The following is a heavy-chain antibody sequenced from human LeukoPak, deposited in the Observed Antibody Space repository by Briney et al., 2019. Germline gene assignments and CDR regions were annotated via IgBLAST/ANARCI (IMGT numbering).Heavy chain of an antibody. Sequence: ASAKVSCKASGYTFAGYYVHWVRQAPGQGLEWMGWINPNSGGTNYAQKFQGRVTMTRDTSISTAYMELSRLRSDDSAVYYCTRVSKGYCGGDCYSDYWGQGTLVTVSS. CDR3: TRVSKGYCGGDCYSDY. CDR1: GYTFAGYY. D-gene: IGHD2-21*02. V-gene: IGHV1-2*02. CDR2: INPNSGGT. J-gene: IGHJ4*02.